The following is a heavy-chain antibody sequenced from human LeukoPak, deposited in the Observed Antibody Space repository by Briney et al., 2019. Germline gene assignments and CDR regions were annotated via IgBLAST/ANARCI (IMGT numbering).Heavy chain of an antibody. CDR1: GGTFSSYA. Sequence: GASVKVSCKASGGTFSSYAISWVRQAPGQGLEWMGGIIPIFGTANYAQKFQGGVTITTDESTSTAYMELSSLRSEDTAVYYCARTRGSSFLSGFDPWGQGALVTVSS. D-gene: IGHD6-6*01. V-gene: IGHV1-69*05. J-gene: IGHJ5*02. CDR3: ARTRGSSFLSGFDP. CDR2: IIPIFGTA.